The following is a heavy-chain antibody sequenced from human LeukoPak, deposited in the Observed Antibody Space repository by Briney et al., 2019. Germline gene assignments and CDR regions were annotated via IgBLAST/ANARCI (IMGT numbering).Heavy chain of an antibody. V-gene: IGHV4-59*01. CDR2: IYYSGST. CDR1: GGSISSYY. J-gene: IGHJ5*02. Sequence: SETLSLTCTVSGGSISSYYWSWIRQPPGKGLEWIGYIYYSGSTNYNPSLKSRVTISVDTSKNQFSLKLSSVTAADTAVYYCARWGLRKGYYDSSGTYGFDPWGQGTLVTVSS. D-gene: IGHD3-22*01. CDR3: ARWGLRKGYYDSSGTYGFDP.